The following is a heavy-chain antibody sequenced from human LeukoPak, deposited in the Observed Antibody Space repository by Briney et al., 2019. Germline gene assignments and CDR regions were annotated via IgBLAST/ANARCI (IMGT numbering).Heavy chain of an antibody. D-gene: IGHD3-10*01. Sequence: PSETLSLACTVSGGSNSSGGYYWSWIRQHPGKGLEWIGYIYYSGSAYYNPSLKSRVTISVDTSENQFSLKLSSVTAADTAVYYCARVNYGSATKEDYWGQGTLVTVSS. V-gene: IGHV4-31*03. CDR3: ARVNYGSATKEDY. CDR2: IYYSGSA. CDR1: GGSNSSGGYY. J-gene: IGHJ4*02.